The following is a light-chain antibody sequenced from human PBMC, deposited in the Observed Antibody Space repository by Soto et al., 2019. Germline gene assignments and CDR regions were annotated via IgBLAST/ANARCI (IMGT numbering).Light chain of an antibody. CDR2: EVP. CDR3: SSFACGNTLI. Sequence: QSALTQPASASGSPGQSVSISCTGTIGDIGAYNLVSWYQQHPGKAPRLMFYEVPNRPSGIPVRFSASKSGNTASLTVSGLQPEDEAHYYCSSFACGNTLIFGAGTKLTVL. J-gene: IGLJ2*01. CDR1: IGDIGAYNL. V-gene: IGLV2-8*01.